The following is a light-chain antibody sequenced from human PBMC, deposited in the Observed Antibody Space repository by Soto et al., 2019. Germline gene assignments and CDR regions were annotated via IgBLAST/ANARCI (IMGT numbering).Light chain of an antibody. CDR3: QEYSSYWT. V-gene: IGKV1-5*03. Sequence: DIQMTQSPSTLAASLGDRVTITCRASQTISTWLAWYQQKPGKAPKLLIYKASSLESGVPPRFSGSGSGTEFTLIISSLQSDDFATYYCQEYSSYWTFGQGTKVDI. CDR1: QTISTW. J-gene: IGKJ1*01. CDR2: KAS.